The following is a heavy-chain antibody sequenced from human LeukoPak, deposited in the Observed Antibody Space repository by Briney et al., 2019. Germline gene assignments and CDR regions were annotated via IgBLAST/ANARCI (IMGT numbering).Heavy chain of an antibody. D-gene: IGHD1-26*01. CDR2: IKQDGSEK. Sequence: GGSLRLSCAASGFTFSSYWMNRVRQAPGKGLEWVANIKQDGSEKYYVDSVKGRLTISRDNAKNSLYLQMNSLRAEDTAVYYCARVGGSYWGWFDPWGQGTLVTVSS. V-gene: IGHV3-7*01. CDR1: GFTFSSYW. CDR3: ARVGGSYWGWFDP. J-gene: IGHJ5*02.